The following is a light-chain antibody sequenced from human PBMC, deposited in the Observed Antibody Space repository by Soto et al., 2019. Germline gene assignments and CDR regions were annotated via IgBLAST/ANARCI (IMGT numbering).Light chain of an antibody. J-gene: IGLJ1*01. CDR3: CSYVGSSTSSV. Sequence: QSALTQPASVSGSPGQSITISCTGTSGDVGNYNLVSWYQQHPGKAPKLMIYEVNKWPSGVSNRFSGSKSGNTASLTISGLQAEDEADYYCCSYVGSSTSSVFGTGTKVNVL. V-gene: IGLV2-23*02. CDR1: SGDVGNYNL. CDR2: EVN.